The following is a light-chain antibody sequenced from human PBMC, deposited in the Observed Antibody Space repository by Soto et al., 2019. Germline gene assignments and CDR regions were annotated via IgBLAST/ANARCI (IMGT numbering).Light chain of an antibody. CDR2: LNSDGSH. CDR3: QTWGTGIVV. V-gene: IGLV4-69*01. CDR1: SGHSSYA. Sequence: QLVLTQMPSASASLGASVKLTCTLSSGHSSYAIAWHQQQPEKGPRFLMKLNSDGSHHKGDGIPDRFSGSSSGAERYLTISSLQSEDEADYYCQTWGTGIVVFGGGTKVTVL. J-gene: IGLJ2*01.